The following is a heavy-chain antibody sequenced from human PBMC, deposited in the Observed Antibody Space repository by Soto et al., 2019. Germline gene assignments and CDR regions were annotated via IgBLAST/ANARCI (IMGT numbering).Heavy chain of an antibody. Sequence: QVQLVQSGAEARKPGASVKVSCKASGYPYTNSYMHWVRQAPGQGLEWMGWIHPNTGGTNYAQKFQGRVTMTRDTSVSTVYMELKRLPSDDTAIYFCASDFRTRGWFRQAGNFAMDVWGQGTTVTVS. V-gene: IGHV1-2*02. CDR3: ASDFRTRGWFRQAGNFAMDV. CDR1: GYPYTNSY. CDR2: IHPNTGGT. D-gene: IGHD6-19*01. J-gene: IGHJ6*02.